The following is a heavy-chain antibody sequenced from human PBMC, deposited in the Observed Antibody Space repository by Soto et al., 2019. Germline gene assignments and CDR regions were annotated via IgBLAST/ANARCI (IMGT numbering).Heavy chain of an antibody. Sequence: SETLSLTCTVSGGSISSGDYYWSWIRQPPGKGLEWIGYIYYSGSTYYNPSLKSRVTISVDTSKNQFSLKLSSVTAADTAVYYCARAAVLWFGELLRSYYFDYWGQGTLVTVSS. J-gene: IGHJ4*02. CDR3: ARAAVLWFGELLRSYYFDY. V-gene: IGHV4-30-4*01. D-gene: IGHD3-10*01. CDR1: GGSISSGDYY. CDR2: IYYSGST.